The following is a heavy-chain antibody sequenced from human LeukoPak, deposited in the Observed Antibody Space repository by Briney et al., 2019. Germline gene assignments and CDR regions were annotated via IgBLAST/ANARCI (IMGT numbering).Heavy chain of an antibody. CDR2: IYYSGST. Sequence: SQTLSLTCTVSGGSISSGDYYWSWIRQPPGKGLEWIGYIYYSGSTNYNPSLKSRVTISVDTSKNQFSLKLSSVTAADTAVYYCARTYGEYYYGSGSYYTFFDYWGQGTLVTVSS. J-gene: IGHJ4*02. CDR3: ARTYGEYYYGSGSYYTFFDY. CDR1: GGSISSGDYY. V-gene: IGHV4-61*08. D-gene: IGHD3-10*01.